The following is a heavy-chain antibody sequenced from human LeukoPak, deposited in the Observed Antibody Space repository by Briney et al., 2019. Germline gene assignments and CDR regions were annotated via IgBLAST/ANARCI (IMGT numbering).Heavy chain of an antibody. Sequence: PSETLSLTCTVSGDSISTSNSYWGWIRQPPGKGLEWIGSIYYSGNTYYNASLKSRVTISVDTSKNQFSLKLSSVTAADTAVYYCARDRDGGDYYYYYYMDVWGKGTTVTVSS. D-gene: IGHD4-23*01. CDR1: GDSISTSNSY. CDR3: ARDRDGGDYYYYYYMDV. J-gene: IGHJ6*03. V-gene: IGHV4-39*07. CDR2: IYYSGNT.